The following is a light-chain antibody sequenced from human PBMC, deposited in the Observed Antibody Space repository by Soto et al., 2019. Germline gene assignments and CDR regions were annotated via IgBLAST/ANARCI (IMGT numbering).Light chain of an antibody. CDR2: DAS. J-gene: IGKJ4*01. CDR1: QTVRSF. V-gene: IGKV3-11*01. CDR3: QPRSKWPLT. Sequence: EIVLTQSPATLSLSPGERATLSCRASQTVRSFLAWYQQKPGQAPRLLIYDASNRATGIPARFSGSGSGTDFTLTIISLEPEDFAVYYCQPRSKWPLTFGGGTKVEIK.